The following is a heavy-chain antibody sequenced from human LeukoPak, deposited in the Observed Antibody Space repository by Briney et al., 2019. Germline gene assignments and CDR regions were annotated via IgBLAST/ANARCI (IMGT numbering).Heavy chain of an antibody. D-gene: IGHD2-15*01. Sequence: GGSLILSCAASGLTFSNAWMSWVRQAPGKGLEWVGRIKSKTDGGTTDYAAPVKGRFTISRDDSKNTLYLQMNSLKTEDTAVYYCTTWEVVAAYYFDYWGQGTLVTVSS. CDR1: GLTFSNAW. V-gene: IGHV3-15*01. CDR3: TTWEVVAAYYFDY. CDR2: IKSKTDGGTT. J-gene: IGHJ4*02.